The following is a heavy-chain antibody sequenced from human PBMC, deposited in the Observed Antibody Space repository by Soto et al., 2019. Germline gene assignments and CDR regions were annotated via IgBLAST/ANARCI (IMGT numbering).Heavy chain of an antibody. CDR2: IYYSGST. V-gene: IGHV4-30-4*08. Sequence: SETLSLTCTVSGGSISSGAYYWSWIRQHPGKGLEWIGYIYYSGSTYYNPSLKSRVTISVGTSKNQFSLKLSSVTATDTAVYYCAGYGSGSPNWGQGTLVTVSS. J-gene: IGHJ4*02. CDR1: GGSISSGAYY. CDR3: AGYGSGSPN. D-gene: IGHD3-10*01.